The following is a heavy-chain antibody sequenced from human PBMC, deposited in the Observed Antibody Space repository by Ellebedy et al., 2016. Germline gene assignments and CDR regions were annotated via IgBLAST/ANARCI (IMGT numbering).Heavy chain of an antibody. CDR1: GFRFSDYG. Sequence: GGSLRLSCAASGFRFSDYGMNWVRQAPGKGLEWIAYIPGPSTPIYYADSVKGRFTISRDNGKNSFYLQMNSLRDEDTAVYYCARSVEWYFELWGRGTLVTVSS. J-gene: IGHJ2*01. V-gene: IGHV3-48*02. CDR3: ARSVEWYFEL. CDR2: IPGPSTPI.